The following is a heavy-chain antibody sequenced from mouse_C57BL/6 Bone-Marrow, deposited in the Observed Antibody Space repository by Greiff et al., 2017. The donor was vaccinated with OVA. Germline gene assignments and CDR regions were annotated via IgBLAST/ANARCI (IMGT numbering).Heavy chain of an antibody. CDR3: ARDLASGRYFDV. V-gene: IGHV5-16*01. J-gene: IGHJ1*03. Sequence: EVKLMESEGGLVQPGSSMKLSCTASGFTFSDYYMAWVRQVPEKGLEWVANINYDGSSTYYLDSLKSRFIISRDNAKNILYLQMSSLKSEDTATYYCARDLASGRYFDVWGTGTTVTVSS. D-gene: IGHD6-1*01. CDR2: INYDGSST. CDR1: GFTFSDYY.